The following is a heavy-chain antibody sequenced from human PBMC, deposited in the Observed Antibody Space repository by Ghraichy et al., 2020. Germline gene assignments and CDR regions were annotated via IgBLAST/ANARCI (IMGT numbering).Heavy chain of an antibody. Sequence: SETLSLTCTVSGGSVSSVNYFWSWIRQPPGKGLEWIGYIYYSGCTNYNPSLKSRVTISVDTSKNQFSLKLSSVTAADTAVYYCARDIAVAGRAIDYWGQGTLVTVSS. V-gene: IGHV4-61*01. J-gene: IGHJ4*02. CDR2: IYYSGCT. D-gene: IGHD6-19*01. CDR1: GGSVSSVNYF. CDR3: ARDIAVAGRAIDY.